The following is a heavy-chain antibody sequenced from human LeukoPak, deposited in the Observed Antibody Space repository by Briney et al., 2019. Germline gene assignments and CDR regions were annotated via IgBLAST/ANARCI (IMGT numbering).Heavy chain of an antibody. CDR3: ARRGLEGNWFDP. Sequence: GESLKISCKASGCTFTFYWIGWVRQMPGKGLEWIGIIYPGDSDTRYRTSFPGQVTTSPDKSITTAYLQWSSLKASDTAMYYCARRGLEGNWFDPWGQGTLVTVSS. D-gene: IGHD3-22*01. CDR2: IYPGDSDT. V-gene: IGHV5-51*01. J-gene: IGHJ5*02. CDR1: GCTFTFYW.